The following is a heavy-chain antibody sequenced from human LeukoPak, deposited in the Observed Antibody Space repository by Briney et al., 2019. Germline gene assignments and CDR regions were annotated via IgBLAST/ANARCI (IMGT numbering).Heavy chain of an antibody. J-gene: IGHJ4*02. D-gene: IGHD6-6*01. V-gene: IGHV3-49*03. Sequence: HPGGSLRLSCTASGFTFGDYAMSWFRQAPGKGLEWVGFIRSKAYGGTTEYVASVKGRFTISRDDSKSIAYLQMNSLKTEDTAVYYCTREEGFEYSSSSGDYFDYWGQGTLVTVSS. CDR2: IRSKAYGGTT. CDR1: GFTFGDYA. CDR3: TREEGFEYSSSSGDYFDY.